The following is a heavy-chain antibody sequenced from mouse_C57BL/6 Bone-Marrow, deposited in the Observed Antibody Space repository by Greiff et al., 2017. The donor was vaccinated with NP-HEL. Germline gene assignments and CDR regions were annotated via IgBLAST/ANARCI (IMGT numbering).Heavy chain of an antibody. CDR1: GFSLTSYG. V-gene: IGHV2-2*01. Sequence: VQLKESGPGLVQPSQSLSITCTVSGFSLTSYGVHWVRQSPGKGLEWLGVIWSGGSTDYNAAFISRLSISKDNSKSQVFFKMNSLQADDTAIYYCASEGDYYGSSYVSWFAYWGQGTLVTVSA. D-gene: IGHD1-1*01. CDR3: ASEGDYYGSSYVSWFAY. CDR2: IWSGGST. J-gene: IGHJ3*01.